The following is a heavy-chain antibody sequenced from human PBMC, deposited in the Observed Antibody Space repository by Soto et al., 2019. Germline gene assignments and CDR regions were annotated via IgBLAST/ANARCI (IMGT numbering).Heavy chain of an antibody. V-gene: IGHV3-23*01. J-gene: IGHJ4*02. CDR2: ISGSGGST. Sequence: ESGGGLVQPGGSLRLSCAASGFTFSSYAMSWVRQAPGKGLEWVSAISGSGGSTYYADSVKGRFTISRDNSKNTLYLQMNSLRAEDTAVYYCAKDLSPTTVVTPYCDYWGQGTLVTVSS. CDR1: GFTFSSYA. CDR3: AKDLSPTTVVTPYCDY. D-gene: IGHD4-17*01.